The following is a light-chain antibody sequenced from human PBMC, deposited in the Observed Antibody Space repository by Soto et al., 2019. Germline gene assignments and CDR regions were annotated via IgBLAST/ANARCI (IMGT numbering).Light chain of an antibody. V-gene: IGLV2-14*03. J-gene: IGLJ1*01. CDR3: TSFTSSTTPYV. CDR2: DVD. Sequence: QSALTQPASVSGSPGQSITISCTGTSSDVGRYNSVSWYQLHPGKAPRLVIFDVDYRPSGVSDRFSGSKSGNTASLTISGFQAEDEADYYCTSFTSSTTPYVFGTGTKVTVL. CDR1: SSDVGRYNS.